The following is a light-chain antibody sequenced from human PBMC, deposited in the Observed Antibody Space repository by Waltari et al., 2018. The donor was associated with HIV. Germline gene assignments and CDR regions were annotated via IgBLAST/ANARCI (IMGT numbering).Light chain of an antibody. CDR1: SSNIGGNT. Sequence: QSVVTQPPSTSGTPGPRVTISCSGSSSNIGGNTVNWYRQFPGTAPKLLMYNDNRRPSGVPDRFSGSKSGTSASLAISGLQSEDEADYYCAAWDDTLNGPVFGGGTKLTVL. V-gene: IGLV1-44*01. CDR3: AAWDDTLNGPV. CDR2: NDN. J-gene: IGLJ2*01.